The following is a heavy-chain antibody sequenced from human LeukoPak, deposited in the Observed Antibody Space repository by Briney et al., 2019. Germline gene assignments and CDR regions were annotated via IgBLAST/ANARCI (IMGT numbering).Heavy chain of an antibody. CDR3: ARVEGGGYSYDY. D-gene: IGHD5-18*01. CDR1: GGTFSSYA. V-gene: IGHV1-46*01. Sequence: ASVKVSCKASGGTFSSYAISWVRQAPGQGLEWMGIINPSGGSTSYAQKFQGRVTMTRDMSTSTVYMELSSLRSEDTAVYYCARVEGGGYSYDYWGQGTLVTVSS. J-gene: IGHJ4*02. CDR2: INPSGGST.